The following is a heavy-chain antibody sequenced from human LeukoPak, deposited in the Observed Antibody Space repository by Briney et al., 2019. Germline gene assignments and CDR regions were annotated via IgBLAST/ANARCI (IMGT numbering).Heavy chain of an antibody. CDR3: ARRPYSSCNWFDP. J-gene: IGHJ5*02. CDR1: GGTFSSYA. D-gene: IGHD6-6*01. Sequence: GSSVKVSCKASGGTFSSYAISWVRQAPGQGLEWMGGIIPIFGTANYAQMFQGRVTITTDESTSTAYMELSSLRSEDTAVYYCARRPYSSCNWFDPWGQGTLVTVSS. CDR2: IIPIFGTA. V-gene: IGHV1-69*05.